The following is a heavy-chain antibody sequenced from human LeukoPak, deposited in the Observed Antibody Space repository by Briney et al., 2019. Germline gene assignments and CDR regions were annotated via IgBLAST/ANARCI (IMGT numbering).Heavy chain of an antibody. CDR3: ASQYPSARYFYDSSGPRPAYYFDY. D-gene: IGHD3-22*01. V-gene: IGHV4-39*01. CDR1: GDSISISNYY. J-gene: IGHJ4*02. CDR2: LDYTGNT. Sequence: SETLSLTCTVSGDSISISNYYWGWIRQPPGKGLEWIGCLDYTGNTYYNPSLKSRVTISVDTSKNQFSLKLNSVTAADTAVYYCASQYPSARYFYDSSGPRPAYYFDYWGRGALVTVSS.